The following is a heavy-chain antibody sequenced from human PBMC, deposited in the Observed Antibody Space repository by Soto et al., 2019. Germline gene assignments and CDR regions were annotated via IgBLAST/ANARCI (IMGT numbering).Heavy chain of an antibody. J-gene: IGHJ6*02. D-gene: IGHD2-8*01. CDR2: ISGYNGDT. V-gene: IGHV1-18*01. CDR1: GYTFTRYG. Sequence: QGHLVQSGAEVKKPGASVKVSCKASGYTFTRYGISWVRQAPGQGLEWMGWISGYNGDTNYAQNLQDRVTMTIDTSTNTAHMELRSLTSDDTAVYYCAKNGQPPYYYDGLDVWGQGTTVTVSS. CDR3: AKNGQPPYYYDGLDV.